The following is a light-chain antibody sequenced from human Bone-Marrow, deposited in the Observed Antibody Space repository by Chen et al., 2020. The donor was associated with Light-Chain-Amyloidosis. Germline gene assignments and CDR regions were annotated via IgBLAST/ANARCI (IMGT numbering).Light chain of an antibody. J-gene: IGLJ1*01. Sequence: QSALTQPASVSGSPGQSITISCTGTSSDVGGDNHFSWYQQHPDNAPKLMIYEVTNRPSWVPDRFSGSKSDNTASLTISGLQTEDEADYFCSSYTITNTLVFGSGTRVTVL. CDR3: SSYTITNTLV. CDR2: EVT. V-gene: IGLV2-14*01. CDR1: SSDVGGDNH.